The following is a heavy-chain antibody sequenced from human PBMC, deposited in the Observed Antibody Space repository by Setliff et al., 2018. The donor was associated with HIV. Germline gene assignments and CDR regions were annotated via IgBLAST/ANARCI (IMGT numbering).Heavy chain of an antibody. D-gene: IGHD3-10*01. J-gene: IGHJ6*03. CDR2: ISIYDGSEK. Sequence: GGSLRLSCAASGFTFTTYAMHGVRQAPGKGLEWVAVISIYDGSEKYYADSVKGRFTISRDNAKNSLYLQMNSLRAEDTAVYYCARDGSGSYYGILNYYYYYMDVWGKGTTVTVSS. CDR3: ARDGSGSYYGILNYYYYYMDV. CDR1: GFTFTTYA. V-gene: IGHV3-30*04.